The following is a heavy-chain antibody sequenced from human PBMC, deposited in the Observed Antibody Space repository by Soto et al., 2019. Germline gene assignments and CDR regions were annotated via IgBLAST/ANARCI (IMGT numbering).Heavy chain of an antibody. J-gene: IGHJ4*02. V-gene: IGHV4-61*01. D-gene: IGHD3-10*01. CDR2: FYFTGTT. CDR1: GASVNTGSYL. CDR3: ATGRYYYGSEF. Sequence: QVQLQESGPGLVKPSETLSLTCTVSGASVNTGSYLWTWIRQPPGKGLEWIGNFYFTGTTNYNPSLKSRVTISVDTSKNPFSLKLYSVTAADTAVYYCATGRYYYGSEFWGQGTLVTVSS.